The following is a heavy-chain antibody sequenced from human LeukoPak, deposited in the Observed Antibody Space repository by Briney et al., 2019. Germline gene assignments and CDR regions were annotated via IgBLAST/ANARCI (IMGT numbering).Heavy chain of an antibody. V-gene: IGHV3-23*01. CDR1: GFTFSTSA. D-gene: IGHD3-3*01. J-gene: IGHJ4*02. CDR3: AKAAVDFWSGFHY. Sequence: GGSLRLSCAASGFTFSTSAMTWVRQAPGKGLEWVSSISDNTYYADSVKGRFTISRDNSKNTLYLQMNSLRAEDTAVYYCAKAAVDFWSGFHYWGQGTLVTVSS. CDR2: ISDNT.